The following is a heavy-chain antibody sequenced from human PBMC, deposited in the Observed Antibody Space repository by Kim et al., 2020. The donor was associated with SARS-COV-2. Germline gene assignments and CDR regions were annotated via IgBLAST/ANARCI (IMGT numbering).Heavy chain of an antibody. CDR1: GGSISSYY. J-gene: IGHJ3*02. V-gene: IGHV4-59*01. CDR2: IYYSGST. CDR3: ARSEPKGPTVGREKGAFDI. Sequence: SETLSLTCTISGGSISSYYWSWIRQPPGKGLEWIGYIYYSGSTNYNPSLKSRVTISVDTSKNQFSLKLSSVTAADTAVYYCARSEPKGPTVGREKGAFDIWGQGTMVTVSS. D-gene: IGHD4-17*01.